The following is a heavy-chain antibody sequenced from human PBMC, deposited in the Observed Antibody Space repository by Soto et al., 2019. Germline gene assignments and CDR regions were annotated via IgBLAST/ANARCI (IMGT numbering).Heavy chain of an antibody. D-gene: IGHD2-15*01. CDR2: IYYSGRT. CDR1: GGSISSGGYY. Sequence: QVQLQESGPGLVKPSQTLSLTCTVSGGSISSGGYYWSWIRQHPGKGLEWIGYIYYSGRTYYNPSLKSRVTISVDTSKNQFSLKLSSVTAADTAVYYCARGYCSGGSCGDAFDIWGQGTMVTVSS. V-gene: IGHV4-31*03. CDR3: ARGYCSGGSCGDAFDI. J-gene: IGHJ3*02.